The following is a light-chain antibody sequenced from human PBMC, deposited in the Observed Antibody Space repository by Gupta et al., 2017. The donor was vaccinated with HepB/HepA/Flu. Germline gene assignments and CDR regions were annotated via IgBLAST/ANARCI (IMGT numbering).Light chain of an antibody. CDR3: AAWDDSLNGFWV. CDR2: KDS. J-gene: IGLJ3*02. CDR1: SSNIASNY. V-gene: IGLV1-47*01. Sequence: QSVLTQPPSASGTPGQRVTISCSGSSSNIASNYVYWFQHLPGTAPRLLIYKDSQRPSRVPDRFSGSKSGTSASLAISGLRSDDEADYFCAAWDDSLNGFWVFGGGTKLTVL.